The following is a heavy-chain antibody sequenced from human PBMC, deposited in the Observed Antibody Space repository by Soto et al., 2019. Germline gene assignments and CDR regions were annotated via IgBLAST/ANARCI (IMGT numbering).Heavy chain of an antibody. J-gene: IGHJ3*02. CDR2: IYYSGST. D-gene: IGHD3-10*02. CDR1: GGSISSGGFC. Sequence: SETLSLTCTVSGGSISSGGFCWSWIRQHPGKGLEWIGYIYYSGSTYYNPSRKSRVTISVDTSKNQFSLKLSSVTAADTAVYYCARVFVLSAFDIWGQGTMVTVSS. V-gene: IGHV4-31*03. CDR3: ARVFVLSAFDI.